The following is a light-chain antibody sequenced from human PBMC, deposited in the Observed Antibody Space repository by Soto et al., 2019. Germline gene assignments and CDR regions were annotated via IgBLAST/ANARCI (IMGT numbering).Light chain of an antibody. CDR2: SAS. J-gene: IGKJ5*01. V-gene: IGKV1-27*01. CDR3: QKFNTAPLT. CDR1: QDISVY. Sequence: DIQMTQSPSSLSASVGDRVTITCRASQDISVYLAWYQQKPGKVPKLLIYSASTLQSGVPSRFSGSGSGTDFTLTISSLQPEEVATYCCQKFNTAPLTFGQGTRLEIK.